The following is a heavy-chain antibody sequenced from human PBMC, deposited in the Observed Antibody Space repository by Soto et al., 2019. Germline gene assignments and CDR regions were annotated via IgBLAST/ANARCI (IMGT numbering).Heavy chain of an antibody. Sequence: GGSLRLSCAASGFTFSSYSMNWVRQAPGKGLEWVSSISSSSSYIYYADSVKGRFTISRDNAKNSLYLQMNSLRAEDTAVYYCARAGWFGELGFDYWGQGTLVTVSS. CDR1: GFTFSSYS. CDR2: ISSSSSYI. V-gene: IGHV3-21*01. J-gene: IGHJ4*02. D-gene: IGHD3-10*01. CDR3: ARAGWFGELGFDY.